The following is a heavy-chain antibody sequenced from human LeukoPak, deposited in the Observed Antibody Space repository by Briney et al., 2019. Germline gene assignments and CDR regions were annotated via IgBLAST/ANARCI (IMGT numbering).Heavy chain of an antibody. D-gene: IGHD1-14*01. CDR2: IGTGDDT. CDR3: ARGAETGFDY. J-gene: IGHJ4*02. CDR1: GFTFSSYD. V-gene: IGHV3-13*01. Sequence: GGSPRLSCAASGFTFSSYDMHWVRQATGKGLEWVSSIGTGDDTYYVGSVKGRFTISRENAKNSLYLQMNSLRTGDTAVYYCARGAETGFDYWGQGILVTVSS.